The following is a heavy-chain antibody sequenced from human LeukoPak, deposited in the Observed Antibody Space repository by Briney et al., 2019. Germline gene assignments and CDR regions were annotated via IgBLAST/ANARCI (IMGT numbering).Heavy chain of an antibody. CDR1: GYTFTTYG. D-gene: IGHD3-10*01. V-gene: IGHV1-18*01. Sequence: ASVKVSCKASGYTFTTYGISWVRQAPGQGLEWMGWISVYNGNTKYAQNLQGRVTMTTDSSTSTAYMELRSLRSDDTAVYYCAGRITMVRGVIDDHYYYYGMDVWGQGTTVTVSS. CDR3: AGRITMVRGVIDDHYYYYGMDV. J-gene: IGHJ6*02. CDR2: ISVYNGNT.